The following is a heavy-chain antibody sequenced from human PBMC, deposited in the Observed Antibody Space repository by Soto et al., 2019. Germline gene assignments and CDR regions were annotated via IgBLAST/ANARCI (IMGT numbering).Heavy chain of an antibody. Sequence: SQTLSLTCAISGDSVSSNSATWSWIRQSPSRGLEWLGRTYYRSKWHNDYAESVKSRININPDTSKNQLSLQLNSVTPEDTAVYYCARDSSEWGWFDPWGQGTLVTVSS. D-gene: IGHD6-25*01. J-gene: IGHJ5*02. V-gene: IGHV6-1*01. CDR3: ARDSSEWGWFDP. CDR2: TYYRSKWHN. CDR1: GDSVSSNSAT.